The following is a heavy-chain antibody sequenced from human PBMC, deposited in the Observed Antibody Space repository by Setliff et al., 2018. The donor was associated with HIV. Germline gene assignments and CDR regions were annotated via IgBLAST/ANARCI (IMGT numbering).Heavy chain of an antibody. J-gene: IGHJ4*02. CDR1: GASVSTIDYY. CDR3: ARHSRTAVPTIDY. CDR2: IYYAGNT. D-gene: IGHD4-17*01. V-gene: IGHV4-39*01. Sequence: LTCTVSGASVSTIDYYWGWVRQSPRAGLEWIADIYYAGNTYYNPSLKSRATISIDTSRNQFSLKVTSLTAADPAVYYCARHSRTAVPTIDYWGQGTLVTVSS.